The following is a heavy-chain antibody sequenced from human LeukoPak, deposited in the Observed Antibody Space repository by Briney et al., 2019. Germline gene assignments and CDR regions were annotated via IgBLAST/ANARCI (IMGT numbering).Heavy chain of an antibody. V-gene: IGHV1-69*05. CDR1: GGTFSSYA. D-gene: IGHD3-3*02. Sequence: SVKVSCKASGGTFSSYAISWVRQAPGQGLEWMGGIIPIFGTANYAQKFQGRVTMTRNTSISTAYMELSSLRSEDTAVYYCARGAFLPKGNYWGQGTLVTVSS. CDR3: ARGAFLPKGNY. J-gene: IGHJ4*02. CDR2: IIPIFGTA.